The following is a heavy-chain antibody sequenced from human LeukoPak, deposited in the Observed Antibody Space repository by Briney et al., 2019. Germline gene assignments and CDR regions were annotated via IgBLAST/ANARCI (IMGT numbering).Heavy chain of an antibody. CDR1: GFSFSRYS. D-gene: IGHD1-26*01. Sequence: GGSLRLSCAASGFSFSRYSMNWVRQAPGKGLEWVSYISSSSSTINYADSVKGRFTISRDNAKNSLYLQVNSLRAEDTAVYYCARELGLDYWGQGTLVTVSS. CDR3: ARELGLDY. CDR2: ISSSSSTI. V-gene: IGHV3-48*01. J-gene: IGHJ4*02.